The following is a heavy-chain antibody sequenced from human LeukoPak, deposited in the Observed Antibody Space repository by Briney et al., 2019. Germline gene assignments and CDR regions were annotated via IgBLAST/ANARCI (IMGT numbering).Heavy chain of an antibody. CDR2: IKQDGSEK. V-gene: IGHV3-7*01. CDR3: ARDLSGSYSNWFDP. CDR1: GFTFSSYW. Sequence: PGGSLRLSCAASGFTFSSYWMSWVRQAPGKGLEWVANIKQDGSEKYYVDSVKGRFTISRDNAKNSLYLQMNSLRAEDTAVYYCARDLSGSYSNWFDPWGQGTLVTVSS. J-gene: IGHJ5*02. D-gene: IGHD1-26*01.